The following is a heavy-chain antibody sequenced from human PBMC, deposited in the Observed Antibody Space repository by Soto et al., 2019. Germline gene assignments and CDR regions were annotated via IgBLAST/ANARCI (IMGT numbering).Heavy chain of an antibody. V-gene: IGHV3-23*01. Sequence: EVQLLETGGHLVQPGGSLRLSCGASGFTFRSYTMNWVRQAPGKGLEWVSGIGAGEDKYYAGSVRGRFTISRDNSNNMLFLHMNSRRAEDTAIYYGAKDRQPDGIWSFDYWGQGTLVTVPS. CDR1: GFTFRSYT. J-gene: IGHJ4*02. CDR3: AKDRQPDGIWSFDY. D-gene: IGHD1-20*01. CDR2: IGAGEDK.